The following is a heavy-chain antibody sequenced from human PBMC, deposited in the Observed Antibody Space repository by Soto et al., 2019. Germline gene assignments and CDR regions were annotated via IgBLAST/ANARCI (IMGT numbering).Heavy chain of an antibody. J-gene: IGHJ3*01. D-gene: IGHD3-22*01. CDR2: ISDSGST. CDR1: GGSISDYY. V-gene: IGHV4-59*01. CDR3: ARDDYYDV. Sequence: SETLSLTCTVSGGSISDYYWSWIRQPPGKGLGWIGYISDSGSTNYSPSLKSRVTISVDTSKNQFSLKLSSVTTADTAVYYCARDDYYDVWGQGTMVTVSS.